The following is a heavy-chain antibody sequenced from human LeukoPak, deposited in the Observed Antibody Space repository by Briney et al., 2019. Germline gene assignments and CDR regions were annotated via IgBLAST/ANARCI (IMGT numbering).Heavy chain of an antibody. CDR2: IYYSGST. V-gene: IGHV4-59*01. Sequence: SETLSLTCTVSGGSISSYYWSWIRQPPGKGLEWIGYIYYSGSTNYNPSLKSRVTISVDTSKNQFSLKLSSVTAADTAVYYCARNHYGDFTTFDYWGQGTLVTVSS. J-gene: IGHJ4*02. CDR1: GGSISSYY. CDR3: ARNHYGDFTTFDY. D-gene: IGHD4-17*01.